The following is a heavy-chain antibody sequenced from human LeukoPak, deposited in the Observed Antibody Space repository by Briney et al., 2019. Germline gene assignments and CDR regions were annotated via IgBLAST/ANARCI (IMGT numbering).Heavy chain of an antibody. D-gene: IGHD4-17*01. V-gene: IGHV4-4*07. Sequence: SETLSLTCTVSDGSLINYCWTWIRRPAGKGLEWIGLVYTSGSTSYNASLRGRLTMSINTSKNQFSLNLTSVTAADTAVYHCARARRDYGRSFDYWGQGTLVTVSS. J-gene: IGHJ4*02. CDR2: VYTSGST. CDR1: DGSLINYC. CDR3: ARARRDYGRSFDY.